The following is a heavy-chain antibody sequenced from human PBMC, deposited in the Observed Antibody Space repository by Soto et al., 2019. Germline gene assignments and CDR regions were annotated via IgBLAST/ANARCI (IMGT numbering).Heavy chain of an antibody. Sequence: ASETLSLTCTVSGDSVSSGGYYWSWIRQPPGKGLEWIGYIYSSGSANYNPSLKSRVTISRDTPKNQISLKVASVTAADTAGYYCARGFSSVSMDAWGQGTTVTVSS. CDR1: GDSVSSGGYY. V-gene: IGHV4-61*08. CDR3: ARGFSSVSMDA. D-gene: IGHD6-19*01. J-gene: IGHJ6*02. CDR2: IYSSGSA.